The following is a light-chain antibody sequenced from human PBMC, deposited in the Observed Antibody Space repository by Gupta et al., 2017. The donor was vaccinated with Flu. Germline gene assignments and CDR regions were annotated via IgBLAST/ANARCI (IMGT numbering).Light chain of an antibody. CDR3: QQYYSNPRT. V-gene: IGKV4-1*01. CDR2: WAS. J-gene: IGKJ2*01. CDR1: QSGLYSSNKKNY. Sequence: SLGERATINCKSSQSGLYSSNKKNYFAWYQQKPGQPPKLLIHWASTRESGVPDRFSGSGSGTDFTLTISSLQAEDVAVYYCQQYYSNPRTFGQGTKLEIK.